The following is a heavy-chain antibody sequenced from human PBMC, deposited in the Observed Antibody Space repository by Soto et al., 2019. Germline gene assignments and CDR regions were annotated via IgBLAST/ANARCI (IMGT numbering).Heavy chain of an antibody. CDR2: IGTAGDT. J-gene: IGHJ3*02. D-gene: IGHD2-2*01. V-gene: IGHV3-13*01. CDR1: GFTFSSYD. CDR3: ARGYCSSTSCYVGDAFDI. Sequence: GGSLRLSCAASGFTFSSYDMHWVRQATGKGLEWVSAIGTAGDTYYPGSVKGRFTISRENAKNSLYLQMNSLRAGDTAVYYCARGYCSSTSCYVGDAFDIWGQGTMVTVSS.